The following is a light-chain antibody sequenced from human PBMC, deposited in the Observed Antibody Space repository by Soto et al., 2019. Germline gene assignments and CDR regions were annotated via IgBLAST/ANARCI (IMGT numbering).Light chain of an antibody. CDR1: QSLSTN. J-gene: IGKJ4*01. Sequence: EIVITQSPATLSVSPGERATLSCRASQSLSTNLAWYQQKPGQAPRLLIYGASTRATGVPARFSGSGSGTEFTLTISSLRSEDVAAYYCQKYNSAPLTFGGGTKVDIK. V-gene: IGKV3-15*01. CDR3: QKYNSAPLT. CDR2: GAS.